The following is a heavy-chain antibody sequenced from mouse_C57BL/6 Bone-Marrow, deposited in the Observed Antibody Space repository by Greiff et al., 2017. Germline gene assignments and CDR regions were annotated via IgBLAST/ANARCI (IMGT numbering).Heavy chain of an antibody. V-gene: IGHV1-82*01. D-gene: IGHD2-1*01. Sequence: QVQLNESGPELVKPGASVKISCKASGYAFSSSWMNWVKQRPGKGLEWIGRIYPGDGDTNYNGKFKGKATLTADNSSSTAYLQLSILTSHDSSVYFCPRFYYRKNPLRAMDYSLPGPSVPVSS. J-gene: IGHJ4*01. CDR1: GYAFSSSW. CDR3: PRFYYRKNPLRAMDY. CDR2: IYPGDGDT.